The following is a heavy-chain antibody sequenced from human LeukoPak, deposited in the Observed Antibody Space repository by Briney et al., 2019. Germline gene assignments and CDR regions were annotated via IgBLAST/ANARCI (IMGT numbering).Heavy chain of an antibody. V-gene: IGHV3-74*01. J-gene: IGHJ4*01. D-gene: IGHD6-19*01. CDR3: ASYSSGWYALGY. CDR1: GFTFSSNW. Sequence: GGSLRLSCAASGFTFSSNWMYWVRQAPGKGLVWVSHIKTDGSITSYADSVKGRFTISRDNAKDTLYLQMNGLRAEDTAVYYCASYSSGWYALGYWGHGTLVTVSS. CDR2: IKTDGSIT.